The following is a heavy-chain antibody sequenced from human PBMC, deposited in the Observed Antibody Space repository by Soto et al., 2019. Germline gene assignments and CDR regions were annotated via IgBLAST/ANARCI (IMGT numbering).Heavy chain of an antibody. V-gene: IGHV1-3*01. J-gene: IGHJ6*02. Sequence: GSSGKVSCKASGYTFSTDAMHWVRQAPGQSLEWMGWINGGTGQTKHSHRFQDRVSITRDTSASTAYMELSSLRSEDTAVYYCARGKGMEENYYYYGLDIWGQGTTVTVSS. CDR1: GYTFSTDA. D-gene: IGHD1-1*01. CDR3: ARGKGMEENYYYYGLDI. CDR2: INGGTGQT.